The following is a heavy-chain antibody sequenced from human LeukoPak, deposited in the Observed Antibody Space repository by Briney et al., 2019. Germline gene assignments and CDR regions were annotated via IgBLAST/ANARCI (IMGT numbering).Heavy chain of an antibody. CDR2: ISGSSIYI. D-gene: IGHD3-22*01. J-gene: IGHJ4*02. Sequence: GGSLRLSCAASGFTFSTYGMNWVRQAPGKGLEWVSSISGSSIYIYYADSVKGRFTISRDNAKNSLYLQMNSLRAEDTAVYYCARDPPYSDSSGYYYDYWGQGTLVTVSS. CDR1: GFTFSTYG. CDR3: ARDPPYSDSSGYYYDY. V-gene: IGHV3-21*01.